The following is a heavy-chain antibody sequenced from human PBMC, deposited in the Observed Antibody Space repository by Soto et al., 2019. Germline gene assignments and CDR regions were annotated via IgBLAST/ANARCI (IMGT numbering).Heavy chain of an antibody. D-gene: IGHD2-21*01. J-gene: IGHJ6*02. V-gene: IGHV1-69*01. Sequence: QVQLVQFGAEVKKPGSSVKVSCKASGGTFSSYAISWVRQAPGQGLEWMGGIIPIFATANYAQKFQGRVIITVDESTSTAYMELRSLRSEDPAVFYWARSVSFRNKLFKRGMDAWGQGTTVTSP. CDR2: IIPIFATA. CDR3: ARSVSFRNKLFKRGMDA. CDR1: GGTFSSYA.